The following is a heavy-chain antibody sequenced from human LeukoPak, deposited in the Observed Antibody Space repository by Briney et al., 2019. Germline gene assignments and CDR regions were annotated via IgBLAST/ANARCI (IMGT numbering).Heavy chain of an antibody. Sequence: PETLSLTCAVHGGTFSGYYWSWIRQPPGKGLEWIGEINHSGSANYNPSLKSRVTISVDTSKNQFSLKLSSVTAADTAVYYCARQGYYGPGSYYDNWFDPWGQGTLVTVSS. CDR3: ARQGYYGPGSYYDNWFDP. V-gene: IGHV4-34*01. D-gene: IGHD3-10*01. CDR2: INHSGSA. J-gene: IGHJ5*02. CDR1: GGTFSGYY.